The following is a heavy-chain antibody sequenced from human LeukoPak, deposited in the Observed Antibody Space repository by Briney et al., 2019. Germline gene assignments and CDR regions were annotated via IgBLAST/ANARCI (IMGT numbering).Heavy chain of an antibody. V-gene: IGHV3-74*01. CDR3: ARAGWYRFDY. Sequence: GGSLRLSCAASGFTFSDHRMHWVRQVPGKGLLWVARMNSDGTTTNYADSVKGRFTISRDNAKNTLFLQMNSLGAEDTAVYYCARAGWYRFDYWGQGTLVTVSS. J-gene: IGHJ4*02. D-gene: IGHD6-19*01. CDR1: GFTFSDHR. CDR2: MNSDGTTT.